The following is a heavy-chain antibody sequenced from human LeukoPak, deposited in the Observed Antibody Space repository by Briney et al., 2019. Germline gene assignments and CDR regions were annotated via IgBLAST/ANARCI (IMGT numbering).Heavy chain of an antibody. D-gene: IGHD2-15*01. CDR3: AMVGATRSWVALDI. V-gene: IGHV1-18*01. CDR2: ISAYNGNT. CDR1: GYTFTSYG. Sequence: ASVKVSCKASGYTFTSYGISWVRQAPGQGLEWMGWISAYNGNTNYAQKLQGRVTMTTDTSTSTAYMELRSLRSDDTAVYYCAMVGATRSWVALDIWGQGTMVTVSS. J-gene: IGHJ3*02.